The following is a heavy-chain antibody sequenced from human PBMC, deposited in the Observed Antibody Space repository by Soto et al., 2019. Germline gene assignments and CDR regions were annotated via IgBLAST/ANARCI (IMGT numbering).Heavy chain of an antibody. Sequence: GGSLRLSCAVSGFTFSSYAMSWVRQAPGKGLEWVSGISGSGGSTYYADSVKGRFTISRDNSKNTLYLQMNSLRAEDTAVYYCAKDKSEYCCCCSCYYYYYMDGWGKGTTVPVSS. J-gene: IGHJ6*03. V-gene: IGHV3-23*01. D-gene: IGHD2-15*01. CDR2: ISGSGGST. CDR3: AKDKSEYCCCCSCYYYYYMDG. CDR1: GFTFSSYA.